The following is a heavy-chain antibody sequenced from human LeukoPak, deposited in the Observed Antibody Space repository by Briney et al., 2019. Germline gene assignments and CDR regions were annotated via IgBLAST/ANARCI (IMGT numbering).Heavy chain of an antibody. J-gene: IGHJ6*03. V-gene: IGHV3-30*02. CDR1: GFTFSNYG. D-gene: IGHD3-16*01. CDR2: IRYDGSSK. CDR3: AKDPRITFGGLRAYHYYMDV. Sequence: GGSLRLSCAASGFTFSNYGIHWVRQAPGKGLEWVTFIRYDGSSKYYADSVKGRFTISRDNSKNTLFLHMNSLRTEDTAVYYRAKDPRITFGGLRAYHYYMDVWGKGTTVTISS.